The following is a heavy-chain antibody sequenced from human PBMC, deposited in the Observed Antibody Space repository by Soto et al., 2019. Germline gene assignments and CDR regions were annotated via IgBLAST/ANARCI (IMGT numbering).Heavy chain of an antibody. CDR3: ARVHRRGDYFDY. Sequence: SETLSLTCAVSGGSISSGGYSWSWIRQPPGKGLEWIGYIYHSGSTYYNPSLKGRVTISVDRSKNQFSLKLSSVTAADTAVYYCARVHRRGDYFDYWGQGTLVTVSS. CDR1: GGSISSGGYS. V-gene: IGHV4-30-2*01. J-gene: IGHJ4*02. D-gene: IGHD3-10*01. CDR2: IYHSGST.